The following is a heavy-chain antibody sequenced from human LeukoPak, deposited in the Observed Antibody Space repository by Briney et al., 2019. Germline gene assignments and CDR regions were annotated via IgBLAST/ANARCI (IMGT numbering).Heavy chain of an antibody. CDR1: GFTLSSYA. CDR3: VTDYGGSSGAFDI. D-gene: IGHD4-23*01. Sequence: AGGSLRLSCTGSGFTLSSYAMNWVRRAPGQGLEWVSSISSSSSDIYYTDSVKGRFTISRDNAKNSLYLQMNSLRAEDTAVYYCVTDYGGSSGAFDIWGQGTMVTVPS. J-gene: IGHJ3*02. V-gene: IGHV3-21*01. CDR2: ISSSSSDI.